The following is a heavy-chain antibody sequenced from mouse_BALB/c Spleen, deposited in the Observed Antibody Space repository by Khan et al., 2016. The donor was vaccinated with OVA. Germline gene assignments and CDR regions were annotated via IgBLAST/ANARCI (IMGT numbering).Heavy chain of an antibody. D-gene: IGHD2-12*01. CDR1: GYSITNDYA. CDR3: ARSPYYNYGYALDY. J-gene: IGHJ4*01. CDR2: ISSTGST. V-gene: IGHV3-2*02. Sequence: EVQLVESGPGLVKPSQSLSLTCTVTGYSITNDYAWNWIRQFPGNKLEWMGYISSTGSTSYNPSLKSRISITRDTSKNQFFLQLRSVTSEDTATSDCARSPYYNYGYALDYWGRGTSVTVSS.